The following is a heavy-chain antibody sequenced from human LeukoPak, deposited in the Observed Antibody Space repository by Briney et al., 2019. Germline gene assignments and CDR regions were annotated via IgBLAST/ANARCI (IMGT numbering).Heavy chain of an antibody. Sequence: SETLSLTCTVSGGSISSSSYYWGWIRQPPGKGLEWIGSIYYSGSTYYNPSLKSRVTISVDTSKNQFSLKLSSVTAADTAVYYCARGGRMRQKFDYWGQGTLVTVSS. V-gene: IGHV4-39*01. CDR2: IYYSGST. CDR1: GGSISSSSYY. J-gene: IGHJ4*02. CDR3: ARGGRMRQKFDY.